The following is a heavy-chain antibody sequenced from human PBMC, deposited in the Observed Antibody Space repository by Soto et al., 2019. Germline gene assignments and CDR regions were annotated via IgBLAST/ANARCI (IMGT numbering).Heavy chain of an antibody. Sequence: SETLSLTCTVSGDSIGSSSYYWSWVRHPPGKGLEWIGTIYYSGVTSYNSSLKSRVSISVDTSKNQFSLKLSSVTAADTAVYYCVVLTPLLSSDCRGPRTLGTVSS. J-gene: IGHJ4*02. D-gene: IGHD2-21*02. V-gene: IGHV4-39*01. CDR1: GDSIGSSSYY. CDR2: IYYSGVT. CDR3: VVLTPLLSSDC.